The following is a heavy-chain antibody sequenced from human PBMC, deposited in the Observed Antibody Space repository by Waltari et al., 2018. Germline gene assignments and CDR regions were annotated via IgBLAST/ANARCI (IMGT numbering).Heavy chain of an antibody. Sequence: QVQLVESGGGVVQSGRSLRLSCVGSGFTFTNHGRNWVGQGPGKGREWVAVIWYDGSNKNYVDSVKGRFTISRDNSKNTMYLEMNRLRAEDTAVYFCARGDGGSGLGASDIWGQGTMVTVSS. D-gene: IGHD3-3*01. J-gene: IGHJ3*02. CDR1: GFTFTNHG. CDR2: IWYDGSNK. V-gene: IGHV3-33*01. CDR3: ARGDGGSGLGASDI.